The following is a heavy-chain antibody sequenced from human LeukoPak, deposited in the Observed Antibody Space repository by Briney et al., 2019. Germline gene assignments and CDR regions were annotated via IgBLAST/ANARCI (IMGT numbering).Heavy chain of an antibody. CDR1: GYTFTSYA. V-gene: IGHV1-3*01. CDR3: ATPKAGYSSGWYNY. CDR2: INAGNGNT. Sequence: ASVKVSCKASGYTFTSYAMHWVRQAPGQRLEWMGWINAGNGNTKYSQKFQGRVTMTEDTSTDTAYMELSSLRSEDTAVYYCATPKAGYSSGWYNYWGQGTLVTVSS. D-gene: IGHD6-19*01. J-gene: IGHJ4*02.